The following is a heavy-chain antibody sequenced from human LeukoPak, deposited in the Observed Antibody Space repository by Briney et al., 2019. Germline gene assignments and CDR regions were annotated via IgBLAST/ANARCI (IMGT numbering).Heavy chain of an antibody. Sequence: SETLSLTCTVSGVSVTNYYWAWIRQPAGKGLEWIGRMYISGSTNYNPSLKSRVTISIDKTKNQLSLQLSSVTAADTAVYYCARDRDSSGLRDFDLWGRGTLVTVSA. J-gene: IGHJ2*01. CDR1: GVSVTNYY. CDR3: ARDRDSSGLRDFDL. V-gene: IGHV4-4*07. D-gene: IGHD3-22*01. CDR2: MYISGST.